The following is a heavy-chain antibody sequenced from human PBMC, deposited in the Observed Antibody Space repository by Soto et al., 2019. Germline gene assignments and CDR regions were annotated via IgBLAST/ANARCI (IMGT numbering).Heavy chain of an antibody. J-gene: IGHJ4*02. CDR2: ISSSSSYI. CDR3: ARVDTSVVRGVMPFDY. V-gene: IGHV3-21*01. Sequence: GGSLRLSCAASGFTFSSYSMNWVRQAPGKGLEWVSSISSSSSYIYYADSVKGRFTISRDNAKNSLYLQMNSLRAEDTAVYHCARVDTSVVRGVMPFDYWGQGTLVTVSS. CDR1: GFTFSSYS. D-gene: IGHD3-10*01.